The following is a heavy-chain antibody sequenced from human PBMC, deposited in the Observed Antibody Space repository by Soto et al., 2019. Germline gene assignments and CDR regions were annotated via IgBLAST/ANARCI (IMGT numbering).Heavy chain of an antibody. D-gene: IGHD1-26*01. CDR2: ISNSGGST. J-gene: IGHJ3*02. CDR3: ARKGLVEAKNNDAFDI. V-gene: IGHV3-23*01. CDR1: GFTFSGYA. Sequence: EVQLLESGGGLVQPGGSLRLSCAASGFTFSGYAMSWVRQAPGKGLEWVSSISNSGGSTHYTDSVKGRFTISRDKSRDTPYLQLSSLRAEDTAVYYCARKGLVEAKNNDAFDIWGQGTMVTVS.